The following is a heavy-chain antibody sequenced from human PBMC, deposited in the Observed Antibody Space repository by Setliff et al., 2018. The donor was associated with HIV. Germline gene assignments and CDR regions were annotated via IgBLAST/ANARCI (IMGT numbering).Heavy chain of an antibody. J-gene: IGHJ4*02. V-gene: IGHV1-2*06. CDR2: INPDSRGT. CDR1: GYAFTDYS. CDR3: ARGVKGIATTGKYYFDY. D-gene: IGHD6-13*01. Sequence: GASVKVSCKTSGYAFTDYSIHWVRQAPGQGLEWVGRINPDSRGTNYAQTCQGRVTMTRDTSVSTAYMELSRLKSDDTAVFYCARGVKGIATTGKYYFDYWGQGTLVTVSS.